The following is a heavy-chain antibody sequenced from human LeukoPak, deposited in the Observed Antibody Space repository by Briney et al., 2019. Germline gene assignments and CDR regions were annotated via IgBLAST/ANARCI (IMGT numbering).Heavy chain of an antibody. CDR1: GGSISSYY. V-gene: IGHV4-59*01. Sequence: PSETLSLTCNVSGGSISSYYWNWIRQPPGEGLEWIGYFHYSGNTNYNPSLKSRVTISVGTSKNQSSLKLSSVTAADTAVYYCARGGAWGSHLHWFDPWGQGTLVTVSS. CDR3: ARGGAWGSHLHWFDP. CDR2: FHYSGNT. J-gene: IGHJ5*02. D-gene: IGHD3-16*01.